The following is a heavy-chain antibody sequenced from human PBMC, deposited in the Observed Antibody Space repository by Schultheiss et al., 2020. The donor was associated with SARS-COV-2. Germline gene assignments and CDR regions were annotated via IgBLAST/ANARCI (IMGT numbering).Heavy chain of an antibody. J-gene: IGHJ6*02. V-gene: IGHV1-18*01. Sequence: SVKVSCKASGYTFTSYGISWVRQAPGQGLEWMGWISAYNGNTNYAQKLQGRVTMTTDTSTSTAYMELRSLSSDDTAVYYCARRGGTVYCSGGSCYWDYYYGMDVWGQGTTVTVSS. CDR2: ISAYNGNT. CDR3: ARRGGTVYCSGGSCYWDYYYGMDV. CDR1: GYTFTSYG. D-gene: IGHD2-15*01.